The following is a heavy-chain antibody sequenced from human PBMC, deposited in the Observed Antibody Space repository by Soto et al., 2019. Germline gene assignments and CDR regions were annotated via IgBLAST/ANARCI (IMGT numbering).Heavy chain of an antibody. D-gene: IGHD4-17*01. CDR3: ARSRTTVTPSGFQH. V-gene: IGHV4-39*07. CDR2: IFYTGSA. Sequence: SETLSLTCTVSGGSISSSVYYWAWIRQPPGLGLEWVGTIFYTGSAFYNPSLQSRVTISVDTSKNQLSLKVSSVTAADTAVYYCARSRTTVTPSGFQHWGQGTLVTVSS. CDR1: GGSISSSVYY. J-gene: IGHJ1*01.